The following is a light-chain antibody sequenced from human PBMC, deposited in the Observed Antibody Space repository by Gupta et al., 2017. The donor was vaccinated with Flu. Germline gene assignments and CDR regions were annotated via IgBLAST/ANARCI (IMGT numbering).Light chain of an antibody. CDR3: QQYGSSPPLT. CDR2: DAS. Sequence: EIVLTQSPRTLSLSPGERATLSCRASQSVSSSYLAWYQQKPGQAPRLLIYDASSRATGVPDRFSGSGCGTDFSLLISRLEPEEVAVYYCQQYGSSPPLTFGGGTKVEIK. CDR1: QSVSSSY. V-gene: IGKV3-20*01. J-gene: IGKJ4*01.